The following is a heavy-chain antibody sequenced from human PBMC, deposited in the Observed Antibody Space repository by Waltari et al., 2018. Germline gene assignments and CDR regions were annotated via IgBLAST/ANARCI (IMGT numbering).Heavy chain of an antibody. V-gene: IGHV4-31*03. CDR3: ATATRGEYNAFDI. CDR2: IYHSGST. Sequence: QVQLQESGPGLVKPSQTLSLTCTVSGGSISSGGYYWSWIRQHPGKGLEWIGYIYHSGSTYYNPSLKSRVTISVDRSKNQFSLKLSSVTAADTAVFYCATATRGEYNAFDIWGQGTMVTVSS. J-gene: IGHJ3*02. CDR1: GGSISSGGYY. D-gene: IGHD3-3*01.